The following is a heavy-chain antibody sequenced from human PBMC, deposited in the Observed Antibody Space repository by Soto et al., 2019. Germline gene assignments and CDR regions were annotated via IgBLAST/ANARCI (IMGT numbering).Heavy chain of an antibody. CDR3: ARTPKYYYDSSGYYSPPLYFQH. CDR1: GGTFSSYA. V-gene: IGHV1-69*13. Sequence: SVKVSCKASGGTFSSYAISWVRQAPGQGLEWMGGIIPIFGTANYAQKFQGRVTITADESTSTAYMELSSLRSEDTAVYYCARTPKYYYDSSGYYSPPLYFQHWGQGTLVTVSS. D-gene: IGHD3-22*01. J-gene: IGHJ1*01. CDR2: IIPIFGTA.